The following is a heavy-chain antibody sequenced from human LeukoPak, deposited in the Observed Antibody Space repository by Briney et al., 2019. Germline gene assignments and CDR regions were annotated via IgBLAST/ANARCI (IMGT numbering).Heavy chain of an antibody. CDR1: GFTFSNAW. J-gene: IGHJ4*02. Sequence: PGGSLRLSCAASGFTFSNAWMSWVRQAPGKGLEWVGRIKSKADGGTTDYAAPVKDRFTILRDDSKSTLYLQMNSLKTEDTAVYYCTTIAAAGPLDYWGQGTLVTVSS. CDR2: IKSKADGGTT. V-gene: IGHV3-15*01. CDR3: TTIAAAGPLDY. D-gene: IGHD6-13*01.